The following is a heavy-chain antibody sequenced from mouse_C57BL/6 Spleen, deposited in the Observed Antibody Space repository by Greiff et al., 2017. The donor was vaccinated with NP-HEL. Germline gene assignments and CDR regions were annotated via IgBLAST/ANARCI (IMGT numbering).Heavy chain of an antibody. Sequence: VQLQQSGAELVKPGASVKISCKASGYAFSSYWMNWVKQRPGKGLEWIGQIYPGDGDTNYNGKFKGKATLTADKSSSTAYMQLSSLTSEDSAVYYCARGGSSGFYYAMAYWGQGTSVTVSS. J-gene: IGHJ4*01. D-gene: IGHD3-2*02. CDR2: IYPGDGDT. CDR1: GYAFSSYW. CDR3: ARGGSSGFYYAMAY. V-gene: IGHV1-80*01.